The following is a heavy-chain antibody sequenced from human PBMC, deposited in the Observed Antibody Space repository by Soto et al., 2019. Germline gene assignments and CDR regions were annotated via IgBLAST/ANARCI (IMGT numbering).Heavy chain of an antibody. CDR3: ARDSGPGTPFAH. CDR1: AVTVSSNY. V-gene: IGHV3-53*01. D-gene: IGHD3-10*01. J-gene: IGHJ4*02. CDR2: IYSGGST. Sequence: EVQLVESGGGVSQPGGSLRLSCAASAVTVSSNYMSWVRQTPGKGLEWVSIIYSGGSTYHAASVKGRFTISRDNSKNTLYLQMHSLRAEDTAVYYCARDSGPGTPFAHWGQGTLVTVSS.